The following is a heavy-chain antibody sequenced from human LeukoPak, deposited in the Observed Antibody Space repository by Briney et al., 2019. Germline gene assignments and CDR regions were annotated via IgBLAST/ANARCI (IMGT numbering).Heavy chain of an antibody. CDR2: IYSGGST. J-gene: IGHJ6*02. CDR1: GFTVSSNY. V-gene: IGHV3-53*01. Sequence: GGSLRLSCAASGFTVSSNYMSWVRQAPGKGLEWVSVIYSGGSTYYADSVKGRFTISRDNSKNTLYLQMNSLRAEDTAVYYCAREARGYYDSSGYYYYYGMDVWGQGTTVTVSS. D-gene: IGHD3-22*01. CDR3: AREARGYYDSSGYYYYYGMDV.